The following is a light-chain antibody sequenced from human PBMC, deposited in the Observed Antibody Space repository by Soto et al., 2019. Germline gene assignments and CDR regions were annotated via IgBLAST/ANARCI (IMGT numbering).Light chain of an antibody. J-gene: IGLJ2*01. Sequence: QSVLTQPPSVSGAPGQRVTISCTGSSSNIGAGYDVHWYQQLPGTAPKLLIYGNSNRPSGVPDRFSGSKSGTSASLAITGLQAEDEADNYSQSYDSSLRVTVFGGGTKLTVL. CDR1: SSNIGAGYD. CDR2: GNS. V-gene: IGLV1-40*01. CDR3: QSYDSSLRVTV.